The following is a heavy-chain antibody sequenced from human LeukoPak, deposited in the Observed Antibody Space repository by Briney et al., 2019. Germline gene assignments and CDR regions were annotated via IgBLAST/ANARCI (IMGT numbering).Heavy chain of an antibody. CDR3: AKDHKGYYGSGSYYEGYYGMDV. Sequence: PGGSLRLSCVVSGFTFSNYAMSWVRQAPGKGLEWVSAISGSGGSTYYADSVKGRFTISRDNSKNTLYLQMNSLRAEDTAVYYCAKDHKGYYGSGSYYEGYYGMDVWGQGTTVTVSS. V-gene: IGHV3-23*01. CDR1: GFTFSNYA. D-gene: IGHD3-10*01. CDR2: ISGSGGST. J-gene: IGHJ6*02.